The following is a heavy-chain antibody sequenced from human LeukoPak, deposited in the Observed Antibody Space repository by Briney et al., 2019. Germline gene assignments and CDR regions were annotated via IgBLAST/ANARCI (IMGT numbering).Heavy chain of an antibody. CDR2: IYYSGST. CDR1: GASVSSGSYY. J-gene: IGHJ4*02. CDR3: ARGSRGYTYG. Sequence: SEALSLTCTVSGASVSSGSYYWSWIRQPPGKGLEWIGYIYYSGSTNYNPSLKSRVTISVDTSKNQFSLKLSSVTAADTAVYYCARGSRGYTYGWGQGTLVTVSS. D-gene: IGHD5-18*01. V-gene: IGHV4-61*01.